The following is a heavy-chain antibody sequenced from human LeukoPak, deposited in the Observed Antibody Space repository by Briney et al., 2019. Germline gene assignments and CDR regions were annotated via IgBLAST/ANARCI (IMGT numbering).Heavy chain of an antibody. CDR1: GGSFSGYY. V-gene: IGHV4-34*01. CDR2: INHSGST. Sequence: SETLSLTCAVYGGSFSGYYWSWIRQPPGKGLEWMGEINHSGSTNYNPSLKSRVTISVDTSKNQFSLKLSSVTAADTAVYYCARGVYYYDSSGYRRRFDPWGQGTLVTVSS. CDR3: ARGVYYYDSSGYRRRFDP. J-gene: IGHJ5*02. D-gene: IGHD3-22*01.